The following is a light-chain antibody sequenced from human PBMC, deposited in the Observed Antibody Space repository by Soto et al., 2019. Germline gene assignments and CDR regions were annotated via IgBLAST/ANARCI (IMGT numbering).Light chain of an antibody. CDR1: SSDVGTYNY. V-gene: IGLV2-8*01. CDR2: EVS. CDR3: SSYDSSLSASVV. Sequence: QSALTQPPSASGSPGQSVTISCTGSSSDVGTYNYVSWYQQHPGKPPKLMIYEVSERPSGVPDRFSGSKSGNTASLTVSGLQAEDEADYFCSSYDSSLSASVVFGGGTKLTVL. J-gene: IGLJ2*01.